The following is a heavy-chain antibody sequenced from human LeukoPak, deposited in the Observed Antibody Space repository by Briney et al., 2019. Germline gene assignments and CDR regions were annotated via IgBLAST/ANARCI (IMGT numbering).Heavy chain of an antibody. CDR3: ARLRYTGTSQYYFDS. CDR1: GDSVSSFY. J-gene: IGHJ4*02. D-gene: IGHD1-26*01. Sequence: SETLSLTCAVSGDSVSSFYWGWVRQSAGKGLEWIGRIYSKGTTKYNLSLKSRVTISLDQSKNQFSLYLSSVTAADTAAYYCARLRYTGTSQYYFDSWGQGFLVTVSS. V-gene: IGHV4-4*07. CDR2: IYSKGTT.